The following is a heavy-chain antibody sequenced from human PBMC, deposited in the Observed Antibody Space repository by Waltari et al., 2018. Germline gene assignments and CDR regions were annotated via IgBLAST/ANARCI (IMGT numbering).Heavy chain of an antibody. V-gene: IGHV4-38-2*02. CDR1: GYSISSGYY. CDR2: INHSWST. Sequence: QVQLQESGPGLVKPSETLSLTCAVSGYSISSGYYWGWIRQPPGKGLEWIGSINHSWSTYYTPSLKSRVTTSGDTSKNQFSLKLSSVTAADTAVYYCAREPPRYCTNGVCLDTIDYWGQGTLVTVSS. J-gene: IGHJ4*02. D-gene: IGHD2-8*01. CDR3: AREPPRYCTNGVCLDTIDY.